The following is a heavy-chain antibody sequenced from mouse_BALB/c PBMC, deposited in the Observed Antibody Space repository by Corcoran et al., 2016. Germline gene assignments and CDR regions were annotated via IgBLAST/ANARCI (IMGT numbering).Heavy chain of an antibody. V-gene: IGHV1-34*01. Sequence: EVQLQQSGHKLVKPGATAKLSCKASGYSFTGYYMHCVKQSHVKSLDWIGRIIPDNGPKSNNHNFKDKASLTVDKSSSTAYMELHSLTSEDSAVYYFARRGCNLDYWGQGTTLIVSS. J-gene: IGHJ2*01. CDR1: GYSFTGYY. CDR3: ARRGCNLDY. CDR2: IIPDNGPK.